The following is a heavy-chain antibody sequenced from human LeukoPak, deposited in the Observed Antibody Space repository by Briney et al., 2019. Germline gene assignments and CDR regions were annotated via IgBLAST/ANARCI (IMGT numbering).Heavy chain of an antibody. D-gene: IGHD1-1*01. CDR3: AKASWVSNADAVL. J-gene: IGHJ4*02. V-gene: IGHV3-23*01. CDR1: GFTFRYYD. CDR2: ITLSGGST. Sequence: GGSLRLSCAASGFTFRYYDMGWVRQAPGKGLEWVASITLSGGSTFYADSVKGRFTISRDESRNTVYLQLNNLRVDDTAVYYCAKASWVSNADAVLWGQGTLVTVSA.